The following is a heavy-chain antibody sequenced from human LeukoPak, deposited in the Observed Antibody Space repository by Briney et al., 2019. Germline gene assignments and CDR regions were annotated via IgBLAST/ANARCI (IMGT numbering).Heavy chain of an antibody. CDR3: ARDPALDGYNYFDY. CDR2: IYTSGST. CDR1: GGSISSGSYY. Sequence: SQTLSLTCTVSGGSISSGSYYRSWIRQPAGKGLEWIGRIYTSGSTNYNPSLKSRVTISVDTSKNQFSLKLSSVTAADTAVYYCARDPALDGYNYFDYWGQGTLVTVSS. J-gene: IGHJ4*02. D-gene: IGHD5-24*01. V-gene: IGHV4-61*02.